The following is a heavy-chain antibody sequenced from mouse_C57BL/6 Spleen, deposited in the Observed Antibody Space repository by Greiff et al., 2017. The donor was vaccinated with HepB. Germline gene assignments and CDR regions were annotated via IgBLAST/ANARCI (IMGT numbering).Heavy chain of an antibody. V-gene: IGHV5-9*01. CDR3: ARLHRSEGYFDV. J-gene: IGHJ1*03. CDR2: TSGGGGNT. Sequence: EVKLVESGGGLVKPGGSLKLSCAASGFTFSSYTMSWVRQTPEKRLEWVATTSGGGGNTYYPDSVKGRFTISRDNAKNTLYLQMSSLRSEDTALYYCARLHRSEGYFDVWGTGTTVTVSS. CDR1: GFTFSSYT. D-gene: IGHD2-14*01.